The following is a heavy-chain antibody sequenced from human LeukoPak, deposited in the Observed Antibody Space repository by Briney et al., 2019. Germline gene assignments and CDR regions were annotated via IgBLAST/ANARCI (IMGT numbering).Heavy chain of an antibody. Sequence: ASETLSLTCAVYGGAFSGYYWSWIRQPPGEGLEWIGEINHSGSTNYNPSLKSRVTISVDTSKNQFSLKLSSVTAADTAVYYCARGRVSGPSDYPLNYWGQGTLVTVSS. CDR1: GGAFSGYY. CDR2: INHSGST. V-gene: IGHV4-34*01. CDR3: ARGRVSGPSDYPLNY. J-gene: IGHJ4*02. D-gene: IGHD4-17*01.